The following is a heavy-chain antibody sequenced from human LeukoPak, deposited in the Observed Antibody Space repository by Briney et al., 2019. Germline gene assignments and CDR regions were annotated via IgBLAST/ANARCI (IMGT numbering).Heavy chain of an antibody. CDR3: ARDRGWFDP. Sequence: GGSLRLSCAASGFTFSGSAMSWVRQAPGKGLEWVSLISFTGGDTYYADSVKGRFTISRDNSKNTLYLQMNSLRAEDTAVYYCARDRGWFDPGGRGTVVTVSS. CDR1: GFTFSGSA. J-gene: IGHJ5*02. V-gene: IGHV3-23*01. CDR2: ISFTGGDT.